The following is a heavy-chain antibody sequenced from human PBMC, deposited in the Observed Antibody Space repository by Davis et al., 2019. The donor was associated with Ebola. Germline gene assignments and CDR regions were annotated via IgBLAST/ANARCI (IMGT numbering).Heavy chain of an antibody. V-gene: IGHV3-23*01. Sequence: PGGSLRLSCAASGFSFASYAMAWVRQAPGKGLEWVSNINYVGDSRSYADSVRGRFSLSRDNSKNTLYMEMNNLRVEDTAVYYCLGDPNWAFGYWGQGTLVTVSS. J-gene: IGHJ4*02. D-gene: IGHD3-16*01. CDR2: INYVGDSR. CDR1: GFSFASYA. CDR3: LGDPNWAFGY.